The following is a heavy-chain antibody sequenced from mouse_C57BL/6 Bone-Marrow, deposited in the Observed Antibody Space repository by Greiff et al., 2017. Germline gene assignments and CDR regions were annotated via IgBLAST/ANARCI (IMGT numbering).Heavy chain of an antibody. Sequence: QVHVKQSGPGLVAPSPSLSISCTVSGFSLTSYGVDWVRQPPGKGLEWLGVIWGGGSTNYNSAHMSRLSISKDNSKSQVSLKMNRLQTDDTAMYYCAKHGDWDVGIWYFDVWGTGTTVTVSS. CDR2: IWGGGST. J-gene: IGHJ1*03. CDR1: GFSLTSYG. D-gene: IGHD4-1*01. V-gene: IGHV2-9*01. CDR3: AKHGDWDVGIWYFDV.